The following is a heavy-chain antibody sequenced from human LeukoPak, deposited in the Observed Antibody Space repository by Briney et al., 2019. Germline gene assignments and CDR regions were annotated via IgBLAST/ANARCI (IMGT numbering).Heavy chain of an antibody. V-gene: IGHV1-46*01. CDR1: GYTFTSYY. CDR2: INPSGGST. Sequence: ASVKVSCKASGYTFTSYYMHWVRQAPGQGLEWMGIINPSGGSTSYAQKFQGRVTMTRDMSTSTVYMELSSLRSEDTAVYYCATGGYSYGFDYWGQGTLVTVSS. J-gene: IGHJ4*02. CDR3: ATGGYSYGFDY. D-gene: IGHD5-18*01.